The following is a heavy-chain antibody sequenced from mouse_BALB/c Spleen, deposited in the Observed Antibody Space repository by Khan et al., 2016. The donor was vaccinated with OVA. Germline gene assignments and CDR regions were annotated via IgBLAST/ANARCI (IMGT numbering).Heavy chain of an antibody. V-gene: IGHV9-2-1*01. Sequence: QIQLVPSGPELKKPGETVKISCKASGYTFTDYSMHWVKQAPGKGLKWMGWINTETGEPTYADDFKGRFAFSLETSASTAYLQINNLKNEDTATYFCARNFLYYYGSSPFAYWGQGTLVTVSA. CDR3: ARNFLYYYGSSPFAY. D-gene: IGHD1-1*01. CDR1: GYTFTDYS. J-gene: IGHJ3*01. CDR2: INTETGEP.